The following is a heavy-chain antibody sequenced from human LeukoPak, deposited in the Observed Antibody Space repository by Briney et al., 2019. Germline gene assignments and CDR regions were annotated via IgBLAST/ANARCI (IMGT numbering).Heavy chain of an antibody. CDR3: ARTYCSSTSCANWFDP. J-gene: IGHJ5*02. CDR2: INPNSGGT. Sequence: ASVKVSCKASGYTFTGYYMHWVRQAPGQGLEWMGWINPNSGGTNYAQKFQGRVTMTRDTSIGTAYMELSRLRSDDTAVYYCARTYCSSTSCANWFDPWGQGTLVTVSS. CDR1: GYTFTGYY. V-gene: IGHV1-2*02. D-gene: IGHD2-2*01.